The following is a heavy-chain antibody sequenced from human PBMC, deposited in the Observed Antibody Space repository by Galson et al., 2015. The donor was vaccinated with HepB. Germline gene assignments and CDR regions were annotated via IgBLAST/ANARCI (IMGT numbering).Heavy chain of an antibody. D-gene: IGHD5-12*01. V-gene: IGHV3-66*02. CDR2: IYSGGST. CDR1: GFNVSSNY. CDR3: ARDSGSGYDQPD. Sequence: SLRLSCAASGFNVSSNYMSWVRQAPGKGLEWVSVIYSGGSTNYADSVKGRFTISRDNSKNTLYLQMDSLRAEDTAVYYCARDSGSGYDQPDWGQGTLVTVSS. J-gene: IGHJ4*02.